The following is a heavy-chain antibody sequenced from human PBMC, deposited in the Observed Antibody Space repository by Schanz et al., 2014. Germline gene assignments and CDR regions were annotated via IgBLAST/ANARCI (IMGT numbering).Heavy chain of an antibody. CDR2: IYYDGGLR. V-gene: IGHV3-30*02. J-gene: IGHJ4*02. Sequence: QVQLVESGGGVVQPGGSLRLSCAASGFTFSNYGIHWVRQAPGKGLEWVAVIYYDGGLRFFADSVRGRFTISRDDSKNTLYLQMNSLRPEDTAVYYCAKEDRTHSSDYVYWGQGTLVTVSS. CDR1: GFTFSNYG. CDR3: AKEDRTHSSDYVY. D-gene: IGHD3-22*01.